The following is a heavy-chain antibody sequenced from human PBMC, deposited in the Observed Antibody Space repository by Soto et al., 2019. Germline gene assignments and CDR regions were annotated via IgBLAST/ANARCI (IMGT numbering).Heavy chain of an antibody. CDR3: ASELAALNWFDP. CDR2: IYAGGNT. CDR1: GFNVSSNY. V-gene: IGHV3-66*01. J-gene: IGHJ5*02. D-gene: IGHD1-1*01. Sequence: GGSLRLSCAASGFNVSSNYMSWARQAPGKGLEWVSVIYAGGNTHCADSVEGRFTISRDNSNNMLYLQMNSLRAEDTAVYYCASELAALNWFDPWGQGTLVTVSS.